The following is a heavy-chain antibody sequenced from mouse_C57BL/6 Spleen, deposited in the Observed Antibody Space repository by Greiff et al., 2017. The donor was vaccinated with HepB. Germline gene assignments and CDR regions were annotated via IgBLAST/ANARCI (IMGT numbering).Heavy chain of an antibody. D-gene: IGHD2-2*01. CDR1: GFTFSDYG. Sequence: EVQRVESGGGLVKPGGSLKLSCAASGFTFSDYGMHWVRQAPEKGLEWVAYISSGSSTIYYADTVKGRFTISRDNAKNTLFLQMTSLRSEDTAMYYCARRMVTKGYYAMDYWGQGTSVTVSS. CDR3: ARRMVTKGYYAMDY. V-gene: IGHV5-17*01. CDR2: ISSGSSTI. J-gene: IGHJ4*01.